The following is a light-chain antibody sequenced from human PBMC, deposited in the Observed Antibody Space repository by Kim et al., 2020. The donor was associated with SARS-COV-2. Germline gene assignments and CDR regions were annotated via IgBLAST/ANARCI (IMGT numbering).Light chain of an antibody. CDR1: NIGSKS. Sequence: SYELTQPPSVSVVPGKTARITCGGNNIGSKSVHWYQQKPGQAPVLVIYYDSDRPSGIPERFSGSNSGNTATLTISRVEAGDEADYYCQVWDSSSDQYVFGTGTKVTVL. CDR2: YDS. CDR3: QVWDSSSDQYV. J-gene: IGLJ1*01. V-gene: IGLV3-21*04.